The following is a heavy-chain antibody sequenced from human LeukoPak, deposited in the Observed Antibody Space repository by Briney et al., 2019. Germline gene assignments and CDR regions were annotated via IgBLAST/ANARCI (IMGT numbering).Heavy chain of an antibody. CDR3: ARDGRWLQLAPDAFDI. CDR1: GFTFSSFW. CDR2: MNSDGSIT. D-gene: IGHD5-24*01. J-gene: IGHJ3*02. Sequence: GGSLRLSCAASGFTFSSFWMHWVRQVPGKGLVWVSRMNSDGSITTYADSVKGRFTISRDNAKNTLYLQMNSLRAEDTAVYYCARDGRWLQLAPDAFDIWGQGTMVIVSS. V-gene: IGHV3-74*01.